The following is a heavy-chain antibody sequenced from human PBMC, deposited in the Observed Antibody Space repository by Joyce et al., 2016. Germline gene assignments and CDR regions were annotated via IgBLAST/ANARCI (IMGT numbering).Heavy chain of an antibody. D-gene: IGHD3-22*01. Sequence: EVQLLESGGGLVQPGGSLRPSCAASGFSFSSYAMSWVRQAQGKGVEWVAAISGSGGNTYNANSVKGRCTISRDNSKNTLYLQMNSLRAEDTAVYYCAKDTITMIVVVILDYWGQGTLVTVSS. CDR2: ISGSGGNT. CDR1: GFSFSSYA. J-gene: IGHJ4*02. CDR3: AKDTITMIVVVILDY. V-gene: IGHV3-23*01.